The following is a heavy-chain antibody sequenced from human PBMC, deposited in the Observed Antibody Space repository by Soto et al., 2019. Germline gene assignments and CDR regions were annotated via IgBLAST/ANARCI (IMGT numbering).Heavy chain of an antibody. CDR1: GFTFSGSA. J-gene: IGHJ5*02. CDR3: TRQREREGVVVPAATLGA. D-gene: IGHD2-2*01. CDR2: IRSKANSYAT. V-gene: IGHV3-73*01. Sequence: EVQLVESGGGLVQPGGSLKLSCAASGFTFSGSAMHWVRQASGKGLEWVGRIRSKANSYATAYAASVKGRFTISRDDSKNTAYLQMNSLKTEDTAVYYCTRQREREGVVVPAATLGAWGQGTLVTVSS.